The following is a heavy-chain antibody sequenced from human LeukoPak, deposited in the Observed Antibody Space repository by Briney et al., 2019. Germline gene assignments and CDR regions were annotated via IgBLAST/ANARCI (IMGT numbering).Heavy chain of an antibody. D-gene: IGHD4-17*01. CDR1: GYTFTYFG. V-gene: IGHV1-18*01. Sequence: ASVKVSCKTSGYTFTYFGITWVRQAPGQGLEWMGWISTYNGNAKYAQNLQCRVTMTTDTSTTTVYMELRGLRSDDTAVYYCARDLEGNGDSPDIWGQGTMVTVSS. CDR3: ARDLEGNGDSPDI. J-gene: IGHJ3*02. CDR2: ISTYNGNA.